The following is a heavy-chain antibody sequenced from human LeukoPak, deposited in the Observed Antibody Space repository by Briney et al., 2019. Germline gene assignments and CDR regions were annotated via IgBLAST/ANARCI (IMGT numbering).Heavy chain of an antibody. Sequence: PGGSLRLSCVASGFTFSTYWITWVRQAPGKGLEWVAVISYDGSDKYYADSVKGRFTISRDNSKNTLYLQMNSLRAEDTAVYSCVVGYDTYFDSWGQGTLVTVSS. CDR2: ISYDGSDK. CDR1: GFTFSTYW. D-gene: IGHD3-3*01. V-gene: IGHV3-30*03. CDR3: VVGYDTYFDS. J-gene: IGHJ4*02.